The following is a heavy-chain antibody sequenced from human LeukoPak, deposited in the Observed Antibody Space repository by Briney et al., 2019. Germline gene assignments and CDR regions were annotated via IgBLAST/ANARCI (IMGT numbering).Heavy chain of an antibody. CDR3: ARRYSGSYSGHFDY. CDR2: VYYSGST. V-gene: IGHV4-59*08. D-gene: IGHD1-26*01. Sequence: SETLSLTRTVSGGSISSYYWSWIRQPPGKGLEWIGYVYYSGSTNYNPSLKSRVTISVDPSKSQFSLKLSSVTAADTAVYYCARRYSGSYSGHFDYWGQGTLVTVSS. J-gene: IGHJ4*02. CDR1: GGSISSYY.